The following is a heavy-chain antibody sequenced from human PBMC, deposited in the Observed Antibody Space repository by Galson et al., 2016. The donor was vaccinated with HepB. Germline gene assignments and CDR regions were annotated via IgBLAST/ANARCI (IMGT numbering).Heavy chain of an antibody. V-gene: IGHV3-23*01. J-gene: IGHJ6*02. CDR3: AASDYEVLTPALMDV. CDR1: GFTFSSYD. CDR2: ISGGGGST. Sequence: SLRLSCAASGFTFSSYDMSWVRQAPGKGLEWVSAISGGGGSTYYADSVKGRFTISRDNSKNKLYLQMNSLRAEDTAVYYCAASDYEVLTPALMDVWGQGTTVTVSS. D-gene: IGHD3-9*01.